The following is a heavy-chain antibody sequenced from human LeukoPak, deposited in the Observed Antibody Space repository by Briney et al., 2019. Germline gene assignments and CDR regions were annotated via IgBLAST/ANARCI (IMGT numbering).Heavy chain of an antibody. Sequence: PSETLSLTCAVYGGSFSGYYWSWIRQPPGKGLEWIGEINHSGSTNYNPSLKSRVTISVDTSKNQFSLKLSSVTAADTAVYYCARRNWRGSYFYGFDYWGQGTLVTVSS. V-gene: IGHV4-34*01. CDR3: ARRNWRGSYFYGFDY. CDR2: INHSGST. J-gene: IGHJ4*02. D-gene: IGHD1-26*01. CDR1: GGSFSGYY.